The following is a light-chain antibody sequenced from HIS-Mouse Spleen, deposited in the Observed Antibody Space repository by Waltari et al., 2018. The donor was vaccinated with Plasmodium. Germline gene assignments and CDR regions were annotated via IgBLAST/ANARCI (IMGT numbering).Light chain of an antibody. CDR3: MIWPSNASGV. Sequence: QPVLTQPPSSSASPRESARLTCTLPIDINVGSYNIYWYQHTPGSPPRYLLYYYSDSDKGQGSGVPSRFSGSKDASANTGILLISGLQSEDEADYYCMIWPSNASGVFGGGTKLTVL. CDR1: IDINVGSYN. J-gene: IGLJ3*02. CDR2: YYSDSDK. V-gene: IGLV5-37*01.